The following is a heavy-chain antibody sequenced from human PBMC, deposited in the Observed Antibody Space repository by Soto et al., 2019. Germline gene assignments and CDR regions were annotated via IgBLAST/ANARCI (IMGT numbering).Heavy chain of an antibody. J-gene: IGHJ6*02. CDR3: ATSGGITMVRGVISPYYYYYYGMDV. CDR1: GYTLTELS. D-gene: IGHD3-10*01. V-gene: IGHV1-24*01. Sequence: ASVKVSCKVPGYTLTELSMHWVRKAPGKGLEWMGGFDPEDGETIYAQKFQGRVTMTEDTSTDTAYMELSSLRSEDTAVYYCATSGGITMVRGVISPYYYYYYGMDVWGQGTTVTVSS. CDR2: FDPEDGET.